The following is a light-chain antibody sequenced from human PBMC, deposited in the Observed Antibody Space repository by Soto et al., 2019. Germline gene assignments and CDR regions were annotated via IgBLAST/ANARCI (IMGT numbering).Light chain of an antibody. CDR2: KAS. J-gene: IGKJ4*01. CDR1: QSVSTW. CDR3: HQYHIYPVT. V-gene: IGKV1-5*03. Sequence: DIQMTQSPSTLSASLGDRVTITCRASQSVSTWLAWYQQKPGKAPKLLIHKASTLENGVPSSFSGSGSGTDFTLTIRSLQPDDFATYYCHQYHIYPVTFGGGTKVEIK.